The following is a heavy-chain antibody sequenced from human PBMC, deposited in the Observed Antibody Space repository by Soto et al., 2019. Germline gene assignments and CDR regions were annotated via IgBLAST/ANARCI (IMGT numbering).Heavy chain of an antibody. Sequence: QAGGSLRLSCAASGFTFSSYALTWVRQAPGKGLEWVSGISDGGDSTHYADSVKGRFTVSRDNSKNTLYLQINSLRAEDTAVYYCAKHSTTYDSWSGAVKGAFDIWGQGTMVTVSS. CDR1: GFTFSSYA. CDR2: ISDGGDST. CDR3: AKHSTTYDSWSGAVKGAFDI. D-gene: IGHD3-3*01. V-gene: IGHV3-23*01. J-gene: IGHJ3*02.